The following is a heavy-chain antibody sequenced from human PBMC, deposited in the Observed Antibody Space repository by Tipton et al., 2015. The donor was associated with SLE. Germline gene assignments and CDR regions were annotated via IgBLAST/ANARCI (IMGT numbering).Heavy chain of an antibody. CDR2: IIPILGTA. V-gene: IGHV1-69*11. CDR3: ASSEGTGSAPFDY. Sequence: QVQLVQSGAEVKKPGSSVKVPCKASGGTFSSYAISWVRQAPGQGLEWMGRIIPILGTANYAQKFQGRVTITADESTSTAYMELSSLRSEDTAVYYCASSEGTGSAPFDYWGQGTLVTVSS. CDR1: GGTFSSYA. J-gene: IGHJ4*02. D-gene: IGHD3-10*01.